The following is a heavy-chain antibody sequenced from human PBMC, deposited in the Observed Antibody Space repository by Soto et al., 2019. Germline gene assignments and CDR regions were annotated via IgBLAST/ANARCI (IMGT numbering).Heavy chain of an antibody. CDR1: GFTFSSYA. D-gene: IGHD3-10*01. Sequence: EVQLLESGGDLVQPGGSLRLSCAVSGFTFSSYAMTWVRQAPGKGLEWVSTISGSGGGTHYADSVKGRFTISRDNSKNTLYLQMDSLRAEHTAVYYCARGGRGPSIITVVRGVIQSYFDYWGQGTLVTVSS. CDR3: ARGGRGPSIITVVRGVIQSYFDY. J-gene: IGHJ4*02. V-gene: IGHV3-23*01. CDR2: ISGSGGGT.